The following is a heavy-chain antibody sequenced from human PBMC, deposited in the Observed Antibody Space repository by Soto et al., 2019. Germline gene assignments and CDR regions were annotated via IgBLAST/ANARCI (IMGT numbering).Heavy chain of an antibody. V-gene: IGHV3-33*01. D-gene: IGHD3-22*01. Sequence: GGSLRLSCAASGFTFSSYGMHWVRQAPGKGLEWVAVIWYDGSNKYYADSVKGRFTISRDNSKNTLYLQMNSLRAEDTAVYYCARGREQTYYYDSSGSGPYYYYYYGMDVWGQGTTVTVSS. CDR3: ARGREQTYYYDSSGSGPYYYYYYGMDV. J-gene: IGHJ6*02. CDR1: GFTFSSYG. CDR2: IWYDGSNK.